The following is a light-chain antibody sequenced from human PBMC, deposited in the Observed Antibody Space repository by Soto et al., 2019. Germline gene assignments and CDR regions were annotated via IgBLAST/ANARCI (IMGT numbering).Light chain of an antibody. Sequence: DIQMTQSPSSLSTSIGDRVTITCRTSQSISLYLKWYQQKPGKAPKLLIYAASSLQSGVPSRFSGSGSGTDFTLPISSLQPEDFASYFGQQSYSRQTFGQGTKVDMK. J-gene: IGKJ1*01. CDR1: QSISLY. CDR2: AAS. CDR3: QQSYSRQT. V-gene: IGKV1-39*01.